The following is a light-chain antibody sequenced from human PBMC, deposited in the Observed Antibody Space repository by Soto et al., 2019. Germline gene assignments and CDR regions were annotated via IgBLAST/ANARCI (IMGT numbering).Light chain of an antibody. CDR1: SSNIGSNS. J-gene: IGLJ1*01. CDR2: ADN. CDR3: AAWDDSLNGFV. V-gene: IGLV1-44*01. Sequence: QAPSGSGAPRRRGPIPCSGNSSNIGSNSVQWHQQLPGTAPNLLIYADNQRPSGVPVRFSGSKSGTSASLAITGLQSGDEADYYCAAWDDSLNGFVFGTGTKVTVL.